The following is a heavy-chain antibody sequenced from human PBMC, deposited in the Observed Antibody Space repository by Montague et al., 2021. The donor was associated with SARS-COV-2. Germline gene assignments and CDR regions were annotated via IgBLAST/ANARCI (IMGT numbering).Heavy chain of an antibody. CDR2: ITSSGSTI. J-gene: IGHJ4*02. Sequence: SLRLSWEASGFTFSSYEMNWVRQAPGKGLEWVSYITSSGSTIYYADSVKGRFTIPRDNAKNSLFLQMNSLRAEDTAVYYCARDLRDYDILTGYLWGQGTLVTVSS. CDR3: ARDLRDYDILTGYL. D-gene: IGHD3-9*01. V-gene: IGHV3-48*03. CDR1: GFTFSSYE.